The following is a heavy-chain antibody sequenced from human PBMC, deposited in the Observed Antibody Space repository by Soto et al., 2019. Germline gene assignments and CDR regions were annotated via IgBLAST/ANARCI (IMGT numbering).Heavy chain of an antibody. Sequence: QVQLVESGGGVVQPGRSLRLSCAASGFTFSSYGMHWVRQAPGKGLEWVAVISCDGSNKYYADSVKSLFTISRDNSKNTLYLQTNSLRAEDTAVYYCAKDRWSWSYSVGDVWGQGTTVTVSS. V-gene: IGHV3-30*18. CDR1: GFTFSSYG. J-gene: IGHJ6*02. CDR2: ISCDGSNK. CDR3: AKDRWSWSYSVGDV. D-gene: IGHD1-26*01.